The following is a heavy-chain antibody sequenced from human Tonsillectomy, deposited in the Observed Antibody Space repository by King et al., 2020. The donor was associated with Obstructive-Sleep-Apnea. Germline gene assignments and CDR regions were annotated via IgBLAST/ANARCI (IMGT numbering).Heavy chain of an antibody. V-gene: IGHV4-30-4*01. CDR2: IYYTGTT. Sequence: VQLQESGPGLVKPSQTLSLTCTVSGGSLSSGDYNWSWIRQPPGKGLEWIGYIYYTGTTYYNPTLKSRISISVDTSKNQFSLKLSSVTAADRAVYYCARVNFDILTGYHTPFDYWGPGTLVTVSS. D-gene: IGHD3-9*01. CDR1: GGSLSSGDYN. J-gene: IGHJ4*02. CDR3: ARVNFDILTGYHTPFDY.